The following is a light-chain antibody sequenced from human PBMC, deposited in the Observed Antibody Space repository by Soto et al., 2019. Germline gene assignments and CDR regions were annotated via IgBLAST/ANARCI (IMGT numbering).Light chain of an antibody. CDR1: SSNIGSNY. Sequence: QSVLTQPPSASGTPGQRVTISCSGGSSNIGSNYVHWYQQFPGTAPKLLMYLNDQRPSGVPDRFSGSKSGTSASLAISGLRSEDEADYYCASWDDSLRGSVVFGGGTKLTVL. CDR2: LND. CDR3: ASWDDSLRGSVV. V-gene: IGLV1-47*01. J-gene: IGLJ2*01.